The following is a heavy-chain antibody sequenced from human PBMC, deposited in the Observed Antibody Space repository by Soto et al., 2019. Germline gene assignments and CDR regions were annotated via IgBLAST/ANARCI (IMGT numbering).Heavy chain of an antibody. CDR2: ISSSGSTI. J-gene: IGHJ3*02. Sequence: QVQLVESGGGLVKPGGSLRLSCAASGFTFSDYYMSWIRQAPGKGLEWVSYISSSGSTIYYADSVKGRFTISRDNAKNSLYLQLNSLRAEDTAVYYCARDSSIAARRRMEQDALDIWGQGTMVTVSS. CDR3: ARDSSIAARRRMEQDALDI. CDR1: GFTFSDYY. V-gene: IGHV3-11*01. D-gene: IGHD6-6*01.